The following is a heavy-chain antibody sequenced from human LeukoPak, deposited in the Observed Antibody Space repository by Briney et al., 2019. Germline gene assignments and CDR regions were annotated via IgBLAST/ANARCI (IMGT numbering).Heavy chain of an antibody. V-gene: IGHV3-30*04. D-gene: IGHD6-19*01. CDR1: GFSFRGFA. Sequence: PGGSLRLSCAASGFSFRGFAMYWVRQAPGKGLEWVAVISYDGSNTYYADSVKGRFTISRDNSKNTLYLQMNSLRTEDTALFYCAKDRDTSGWRYFDYWGQGTLVTVSS. CDR3: AKDRDTSGWRYFDY. CDR2: ISYDGSNT. J-gene: IGHJ4*02.